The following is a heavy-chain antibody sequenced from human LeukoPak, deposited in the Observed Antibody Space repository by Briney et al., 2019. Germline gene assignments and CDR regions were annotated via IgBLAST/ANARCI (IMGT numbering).Heavy chain of an antibody. Sequence: GVSLKISCQGSGYSFTSYWIGWVRPMPGKGLEWMGIIYPGDSDTRYSPSFQGQGTSSADKSISTAYLQWSSLKASDTAMYYCARNLVAGGGYYYGMDVWGQGTTVTVSS. CDR2: IYPGDSDT. D-gene: IGHD6-6*01. CDR1: GYSFTSYW. J-gene: IGHJ6*02. V-gene: IGHV5-51*01. CDR3: ARNLVAGGGYYYGMDV.